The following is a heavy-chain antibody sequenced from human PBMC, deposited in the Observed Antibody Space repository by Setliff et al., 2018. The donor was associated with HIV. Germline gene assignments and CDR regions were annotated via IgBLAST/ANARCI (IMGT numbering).Heavy chain of an antibody. D-gene: IGHD3-10*02. J-gene: IGHJ5*02. CDR3: ARRGRTGNSYVLSWFDP. CDR2: IFYSGRS. V-gene: IGHV4-39*07. Sequence: LSLTCTVSGGSIDSSDYYWGWIRQPPGKGLEWIGSIFYSGRSMYYPSLRSRVTISVDTSKNQLSLSVTSVTAADTAVYYCARRGRTGNSYVLSWFDPWGQGTLVTVSS. CDR1: GGSIDSSDYY.